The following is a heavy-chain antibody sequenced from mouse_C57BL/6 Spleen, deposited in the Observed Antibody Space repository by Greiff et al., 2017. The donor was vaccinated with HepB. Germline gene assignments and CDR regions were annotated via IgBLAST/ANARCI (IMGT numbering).Heavy chain of an antibody. CDR3: ARSHYYGSSYVRFAY. CDR1: GYTFTSYW. Sequence: VQLQQPGAELVRPGSSVKLSCKASGYTFTSYWMDWVKQRPGQGLEWIGNIYPSDSETHYNQKFKDKATLTVDKSSSTAYMQLSSLTSEDSAVYYCARSHYYGSSYVRFAYWGQGTLVTVSA. J-gene: IGHJ3*01. V-gene: IGHV1-61*01. D-gene: IGHD1-1*01. CDR2: IYPSDSET.